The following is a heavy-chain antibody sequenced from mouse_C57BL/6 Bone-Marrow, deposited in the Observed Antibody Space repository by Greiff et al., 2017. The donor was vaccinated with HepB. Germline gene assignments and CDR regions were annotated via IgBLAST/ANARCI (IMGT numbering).Heavy chain of an antibody. CDR1: GFTFSDYG. CDR3: ARDRNGYIDY. J-gene: IGHJ2*01. D-gene: IGHD2-2*01. Sequence: EVKVVESGGGLVKPGGSLKLSCAASGFTFSDYGMHWVRQAPEKGLEWVAYISSGSSTIYYADTVKGRFTISRDNAKNTLFLQMTSLRSEDTAMYYCARDRNGYIDYWGQGTTLTVSS. CDR2: ISSGSSTI. V-gene: IGHV5-17*01.